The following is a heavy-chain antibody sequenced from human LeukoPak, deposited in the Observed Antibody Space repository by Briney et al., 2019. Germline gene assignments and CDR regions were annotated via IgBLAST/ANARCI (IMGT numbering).Heavy chain of an antibody. V-gene: IGHV6-1*01. J-gene: IGHJ4*02. CDR2: TYYTSKWYN. D-gene: IGHD7-27*01. Sequence: SQTLSLTCAISGDSVSSNSGAWNWIRQSPSRGLEWLGKTYYTSKWYNDYAVSVKSRITINPDTSKNQFSLRLNSVTPEDTAVCYCARSRTGYFDYWGQGTLVTVSS. CDR1: GDSVSSNSGA. CDR3: ARSRTGYFDY.